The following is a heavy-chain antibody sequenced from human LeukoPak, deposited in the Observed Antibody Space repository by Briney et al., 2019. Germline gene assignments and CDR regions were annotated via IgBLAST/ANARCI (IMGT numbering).Heavy chain of an antibody. J-gene: IGHJ4*02. D-gene: IGHD6-13*01. CDR2: ISGSGSST. CDR3: AKDVYISSPYYFDY. V-gene: IGHV3-23*01. CDR1: GFTFSSYA. Sequence: GGSLRLSCAASGFTFSSYAMSWVRQAPGKGLEWVSGISGSGSSTYYADSMKGRFTISRDNSKDTLFVQMNSLRAEDTAVYYCAKDVYISSPYYFDYWGQGTLVTVSS.